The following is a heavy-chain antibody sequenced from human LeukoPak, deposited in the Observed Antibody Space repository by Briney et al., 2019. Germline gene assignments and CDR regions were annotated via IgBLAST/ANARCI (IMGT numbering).Heavy chain of an antibody. V-gene: IGHV3-7*01. CDR1: GFTFSSYW. Sequence: GGSLRLSCAASGFTFSSYWMSWVRQAPGKGLEWVANIKQDGSEKYYVDSVKGRFTISRDNAKNSLYLQMNSLRAEDAAVYYCARDLGYSYAPYYFDYWGQGTLVTVPS. J-gene: IGHJ4*02. D-gene: IGHD5-18*01. CDR3: ARDLGYSYAPYYFDY. CDR2: IKQDGSEK.